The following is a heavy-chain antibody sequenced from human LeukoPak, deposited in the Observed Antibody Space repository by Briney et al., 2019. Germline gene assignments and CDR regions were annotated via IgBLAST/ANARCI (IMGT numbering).Heavy chain of an antibody. V-gene: IGHV3-7*05. CDR3: ARDDHTSSSN. Sequence: PGGSLRLSCAASGFTFDDYGMSWVRQAPGKGLEWVANIKQDGSEKYYVDSVKGRFTISRDNAKNSLYLQMNSLRAEDTAMYYCARDDHTSSSNWGQGTLVTVSS. J-gene: IGHJ4*02. CDR1: GFTFDDYG. D-gene: IGHD5-18*01. CDR2: IKQDGSEK.